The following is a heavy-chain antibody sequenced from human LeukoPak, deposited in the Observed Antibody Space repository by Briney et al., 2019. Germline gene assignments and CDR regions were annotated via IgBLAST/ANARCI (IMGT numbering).Heavy chain of an antibody. D-gene: IGHD3-22*01. CDR3: VKDQGFYYDSSVYY. CDR2: ISDSGGGT. Sequence: GGSLRLSCAASGITLRSYAMSWVRQAPGKGLEWVSGISDSGGGTYYADSVKGRFTISRGNSKNTLYLQMNSLRAEDTAVYYCVKDQGFYYDSSVYYWGQGTLVTVSS. J-gene: IGHJ4*02. CDR1: GITLRSYA. V-gene: IGHV3-23*01.